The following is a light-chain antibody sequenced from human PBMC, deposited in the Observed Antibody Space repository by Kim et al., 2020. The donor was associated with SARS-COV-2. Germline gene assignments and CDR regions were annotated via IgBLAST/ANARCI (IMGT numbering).Light chain of an antibody. CDR3: AAWDDSLNGWV. Sequence: GHRATISCSGSSSNIGSNTGNWYRQLPGTAPKLLIYSNNQRPSGVPDRFSGSKSGTSASLAISGLQSEDEADYYCAAWDDSLNGWVFGGGTQLTVL. J-gene: IGLJ3*02. CDR2: SNN. CDR1: SSNIGSNT. V-gene: IGLV1-44*01.